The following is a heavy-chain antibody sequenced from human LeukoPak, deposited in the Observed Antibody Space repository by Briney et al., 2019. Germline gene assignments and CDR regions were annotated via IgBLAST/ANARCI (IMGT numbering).Heavy chain of an antibody. CDR3: AKSSGSYSYYFDY. J-gene: IGHJ4*02. V-gene: IGHV3-30*18. D-gene: IGHD1-26*01. CDR1: GFTFSSYG. Sequence: PGGSLRLSCAASGFTFSSYGMPWVRQAPGKGLEWVAVISYDGSNKYYADSVKGRFTISRDNSKNTLYLQMNSLRAEDTAVYYCAKSSGSYSYYFDYWGQGTLVTVSS. CDR2: ISYDGSNK.